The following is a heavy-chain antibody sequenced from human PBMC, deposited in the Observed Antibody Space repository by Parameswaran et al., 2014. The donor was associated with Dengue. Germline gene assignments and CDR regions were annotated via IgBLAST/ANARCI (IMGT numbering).Heavy chain of an antibody. CDR2: IWYDGSNK. CDR3: ARMMRLEWSYGMDV. CDR1: GFTFSSYG. J-gene: IGHJ6*02. Sequence: SCAASGFTFSSYGMHWVRQAPGKGLEWVAVIWYDGSNKYYADSVKGRFTISRDNSKNTLYLQMNSLRAEDTAVYYCARMMRLEWSYGMDVWGQGTTVTVSS. D-gene: IGHD3-3*01. V-gene: IGHV3-33*01.